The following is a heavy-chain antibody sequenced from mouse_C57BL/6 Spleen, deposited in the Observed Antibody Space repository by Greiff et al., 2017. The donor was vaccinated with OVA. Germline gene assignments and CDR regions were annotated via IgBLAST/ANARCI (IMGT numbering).Heavy chain of an antibody. Sequence: DVKLQESGPGLVKPSQSLSLTCSVTGYSITSVYYWTWIRQFPGNKLEWMGYISYDGSNNYNPSLKNRISITRDTSKNQFFLKLNSVTTEDTATYYCARGPPYYGSSYDYFDYWGQGTTLTVSS. CDR1: GYSITSVYY. CDR2: ISYDGSN. V-gene: IGHV3-6*01. J-gene: IGHJ2*01. D-gene: IGHD1-1*01. CDR3: ARGPPYYGSSYDYFDY.